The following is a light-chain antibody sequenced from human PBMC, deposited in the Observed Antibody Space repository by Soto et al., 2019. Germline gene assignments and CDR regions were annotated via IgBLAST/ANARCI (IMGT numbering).Light chain of an antibody. V-gene: IGKV3-20*01. CDR3: QQYGSSPGT. CDR2: NAF. CDR1: QSVSSSY. J-gene: IGKJ4*01. Sequence: DIVLAQSPGTLSLSPGESATLSCRASQSVSSSYLAWYQQKPGQAPRLLIYNAFNRATGIPDRFSGSGSGTDFTLTISRLEPEDFAVYYCQQYGSSPGTFGGGTKVDIK.